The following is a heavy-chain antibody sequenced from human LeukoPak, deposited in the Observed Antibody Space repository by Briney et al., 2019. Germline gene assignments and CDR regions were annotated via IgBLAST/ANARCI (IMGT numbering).Heavy chain of an antibody. CDR1: GVTFSSYS. Sequence: GGSLRLSCAASGVTFSSYSMNWVRQAPGKGLEWVSYISSSSSTIYYADSVKGRFTISRDNAKNSLYLQMNSLRAEDTAVYYCARDVLWNYYDSSGYLDYWGQGTLVTVSS. CDR2: ISSSSSTI. J-gene: IGHJ4*02. D-gene: IGHD3-22*01. CDR3: ARDVLWNYYDSSGYLDY. V-gene: IGHV3-48*01.